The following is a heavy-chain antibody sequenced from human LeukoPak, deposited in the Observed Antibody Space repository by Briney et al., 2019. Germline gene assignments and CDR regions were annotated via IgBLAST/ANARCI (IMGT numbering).Heavy chain of an antibody. D-gene: IGHD6-6*01. Sequence: ASVKVSCKGSGYFSTSYGISWVRQAPGQGLEWMGWISVYNGNTYYVQKFQGRVTMTIDTSINTVYMELQSLRSDDTAVYYCAREPSDLPLIPAPNYFDYWGQGTLVTVSS. CDR2: ISVYNGNT. J-gene: IGHJ4*02. CDR3: AREPSDLPLIPAPNYFDY. CDR1: GYFSTSYG. V-gene: IGHV1-18*01.